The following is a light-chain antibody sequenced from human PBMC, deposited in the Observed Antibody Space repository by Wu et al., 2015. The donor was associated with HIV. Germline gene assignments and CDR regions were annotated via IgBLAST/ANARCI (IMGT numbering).Light chain of an antibody. Sequence: DIQMTQSPSTLSASIGDTVMITCRASRDVSCFFGLVSSEGRERPPRLLIYKASILQRGVSSRFIGSGSGTEFTLTITGLQPDDFGNYFCLSGGSFGRGDQGG. CDR2: KAS. J-gene: IGKJ2*01. V-gene: IGKV1-5*03. CDR3: LSGGS. CDR1: RDVSCF.